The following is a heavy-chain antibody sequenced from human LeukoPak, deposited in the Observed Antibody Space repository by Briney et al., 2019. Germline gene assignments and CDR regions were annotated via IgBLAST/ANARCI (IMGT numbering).Heavy chain of an antibody. CDR2: IWYDGSNK. J-gene: IGHJ4*02. Sequence: PGGSLRLSCAASGFTFSSYGMHWVRQAPGKGLEWVAVIWYDGSNKYYAVSVKGRFTISRDNSKNTLYPQMNSLRAEDTAVYYCARYVTTVTYFDYWGQGTLVTVSS. D-gene: IGHD4-17*01. CDR1: GFTFSSYG. V-gene: IGHV3-33*01. CDR3: ARYVTTVTYFDY.